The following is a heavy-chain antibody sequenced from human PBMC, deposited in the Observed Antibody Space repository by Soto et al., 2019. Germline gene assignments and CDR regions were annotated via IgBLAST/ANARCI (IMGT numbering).Heavy chain of an antibody. CDR3: ARLGGYSGYDYSYYYYMDV. V-gene: IGHV5-51*01. J-gene: IGHJ6*03. D-gene: IGHD5-12*01. CDR2: IYPGDSDT. Sequence: PGESLKISCKVSGYSFTSYWIGWVRQMPGKGLEWMGIIYPGDSDTRYSPSFQGQVTISADKSISTAYLQWSSLKASDTAMYYCARLGGYSGYDYSYYYYMDVWGKGTTVTVSS. CDR1: GYSFTSYW.